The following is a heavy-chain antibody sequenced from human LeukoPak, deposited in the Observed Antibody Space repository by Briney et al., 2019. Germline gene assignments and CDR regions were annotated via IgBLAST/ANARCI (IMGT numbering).Heavy chain of an antibody. V-gene: IGHV6-1*01. CDR3: ARERAVGARTRTLPLKTLYYFDY. CDR1: ADSVSSNSAA. Sequence: SQTLSLTCAISADSVSSNSAAWNWIRQSPSRGLEWLGRTYYRSKWYNDYAVSVKSRITINPDTSKNQFSLQLNSVTPEDTAVYYCARERAVGARTRTLPLKTLYYFDYWGQGTLVTVSS. J-gene: IGHJ4*02. D-gene: IGHD1-26*01. CDR2: TYYRSKWYN.